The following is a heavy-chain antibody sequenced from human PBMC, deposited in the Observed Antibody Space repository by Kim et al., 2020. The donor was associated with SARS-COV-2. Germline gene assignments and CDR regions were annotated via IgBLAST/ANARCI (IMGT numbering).Heavy chain of an antibody. D-gene: IGHD6-13*01. CDR3: ARDRSSWAKYCYYGMDV. J-gene: IGHJ6*02. Sequence: LKSRVTISVDTSKNQFSLKLSSVTAADTAVYYCARDRSSWAKYCYYGMDVWGQGTTVTVSS. V-gene: IGHV4-39*02.